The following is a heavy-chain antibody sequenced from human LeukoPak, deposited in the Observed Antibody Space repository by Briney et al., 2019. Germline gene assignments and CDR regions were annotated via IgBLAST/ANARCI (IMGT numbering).Heavy chain of an antibody. Sequence: GTSLRLSCAVSGFAFSSLAMHWVRQAPGKGLEWVADISHDASNIYYADSVKGRFTISRDNAKNTLFLQLNSLRGDDTAVYYCAKDLSSFIVVVTIYGMDVWGQGTTVIVSS. V-gene: IGHV3-30*04. CDR3: AKDLSSFIVVVTIYGMDV. CDR2: ISHDASNI. D-gene: IGHD2-15*01. CDR1: GFAFSSLA. J-gene: IGHJ6*02.